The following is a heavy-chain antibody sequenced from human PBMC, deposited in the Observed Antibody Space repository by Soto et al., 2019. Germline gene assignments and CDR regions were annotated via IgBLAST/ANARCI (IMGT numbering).Heavy chain of an antibody. CDR2: FRSGGDDGTT. CDR1: GFTVSSYS. D-gene: IGHD2-2*02. CDR3: ARAGRPGYCSSTSCYNYYYYGMDV. Sequence: GALRLSCVASGFTVSSYSMSWFRQPPGKALEWVSGFRSGGDDGTTYYADSVKGRFTISRDNAKNTLYLQMNSLRAEDTAVYYCARAGRPGYCSSTSCYNYYYYGMDVWGQGTTVTVSS. J-gene: IGHJ6*02. V-gene: IGHV3-23*01.